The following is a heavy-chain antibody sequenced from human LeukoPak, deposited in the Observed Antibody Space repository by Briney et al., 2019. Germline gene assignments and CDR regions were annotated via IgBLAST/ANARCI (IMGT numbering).Heavy chain of an antibody. J-gene: IGHJ3*02. CDR3: ARDTAYAFDI. V-gene: IGHV3-48*01. CDR1: GFTFSSYS. D-gene: IGHD5-18*01. CDR2: ISSNTI. Sequence: GGSLRLSCAASGFTFSSYSMNWVRQAPGKGLEWVSHISSNTIYYADSVKGRFTISRDNAKNSLYLQMNSLRAEDTAVYYCARDTAYAFDIWGQGTMVTVSS.